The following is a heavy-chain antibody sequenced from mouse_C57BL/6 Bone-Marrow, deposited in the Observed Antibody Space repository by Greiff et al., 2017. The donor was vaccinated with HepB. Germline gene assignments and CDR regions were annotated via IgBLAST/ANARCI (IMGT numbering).Heavy chain of an antibody. J-gene: IGHJ3*01. CDR3: ARWGAY. V-gene: IGHV1-26*01. Sequence: VQLKESGPELVKPGASVKISCKASGYTFTDYYMNWVKQSHGKSLEWIGDINPNNGGTSYNQKFKGKATLTVDKSSSTAYMELRSLTSEDSAVYYCARWGAYWGQGTLVTVSA. CDR2: INPNNGGT. CDR1: GYTFTDYY.